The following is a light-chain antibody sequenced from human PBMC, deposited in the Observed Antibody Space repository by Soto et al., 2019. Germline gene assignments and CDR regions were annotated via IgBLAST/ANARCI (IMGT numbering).Light chain of an antibody. J-gene: IGKJ1*01. V-gene: IGKV3-11*01. CDR2: DAS. Sequence: EIVLTPSQATLSLSPGERASLSCRASQSVSSYLAWYQQKPGQAPRLLIYDASNRATGIPARFSGSGSGTDFTLTISSLEPEDFAVYYCQQYNNWPWTFGQGTKVDI. CDR1: QSVSSY. CDR3: QQYNNWPWT.